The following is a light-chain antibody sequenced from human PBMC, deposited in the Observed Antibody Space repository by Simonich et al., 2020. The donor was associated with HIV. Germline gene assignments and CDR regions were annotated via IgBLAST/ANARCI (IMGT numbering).Light chain of an antibody. CDR3: SSYTSSSTWV. CDR1: SGFNVGTYR. J-gene: IGLJ3*02. CDR2: YQSDSDL. V-gene: IGLV5-39*01. Sequence: QPVLTQPTSLSASPGASARIACTLRSGFNVGTYRVYWYQQKPGSLPRYLRRYQSDSDLQQGSGVPSRFSGSKSGNTASLTISGLQAEDEADYYCSSYTSSSTWVFGGGTKLTVL.